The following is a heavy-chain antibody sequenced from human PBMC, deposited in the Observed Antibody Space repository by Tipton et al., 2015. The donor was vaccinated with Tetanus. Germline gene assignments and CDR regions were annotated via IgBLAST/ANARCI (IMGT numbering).Heavy chain of an antibody. D-gene: IGHD1-1*01. V-gene: IGHV4-4*07. Sequence: GLVKPSETLSLTCSVSGDSISSFYWSWIRQPAGKGLEWIGRIYTSGSTNYNPSLKSRVTMSVDTSKRQFSLRLTSVTAADTAVYYCARANNEFPKKGPFDSWGQGSLVIVSS. CDR1: GDSISSFY. J-gene: IGHJ4*02. CDR3: ARANNEFPKKGPFDS. CDR2: IYTSGST.